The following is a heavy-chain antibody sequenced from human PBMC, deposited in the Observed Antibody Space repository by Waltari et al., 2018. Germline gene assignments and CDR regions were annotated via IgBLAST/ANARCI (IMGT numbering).Heavy chain of an antibody. CDR1: GGSISSGSYY. D-gene: IGHD4-17*01. CDR2: IYTSGST. CDR3: ARDTTYGDYIDY. Sequence: QVQLQESGPGLVKPSQTLSLTCTVSGGSISSGSYYWSWIRQPAGKGLEWIGRIYTSGSTNYNPSLKSRVTISVDTSKNQFSLKLSSVTAADTAVYYCARDTTYGDYIDYWGQGTLVTVSS. J-gene: IGHJ4*02. V-gene: IGHV4-61*02.